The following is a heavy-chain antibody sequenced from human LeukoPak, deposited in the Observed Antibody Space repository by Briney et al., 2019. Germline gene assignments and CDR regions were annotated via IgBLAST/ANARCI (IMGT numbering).Heavy chain of an antibody. D-gene: IGHD3-9*01. V-gene: IGHV1-2*02. CDR1: GFTFTNYN. CDR2: MNPKSGGT. Sequence: ASVKVSCKASGFTFTNYNLHWVRQAPGQGLEWMGWMNPKSGGTNYAQKFEARVTMNRDTSISTAYMELSRLRFDDTAVYYCARSPDILTGEKFDYWGQGTLVTVSS. J-gene: IGHJ4*02. CDR3: ARSPDILTGEKFDY.